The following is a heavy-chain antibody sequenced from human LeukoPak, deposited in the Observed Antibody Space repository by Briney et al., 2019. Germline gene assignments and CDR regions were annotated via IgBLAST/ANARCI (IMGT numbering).Heavy chain of an antibody. CDR2: MNPNSGNT. Sequence: GASVKVSCKASGYTFTSYDINWVRQATGQGLEWMGWMNPNSGNTGYAQKFQGRVTITRNTSISTAYMELSSLRSEDTAVYYCARAIGYCTNGVCYGPIYYFDYWGQGTLVTVSS. V-gene: IGHV1-8*03. CDR1: GYTFTSYD. J-gene: IGHJ4*02. CDR3: ARAIGYCTNGVCYGPIYYFDY. D-gene: IGHD2-8*01.